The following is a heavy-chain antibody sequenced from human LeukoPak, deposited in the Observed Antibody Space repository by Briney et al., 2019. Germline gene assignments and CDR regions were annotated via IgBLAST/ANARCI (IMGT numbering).Heavy chain of an antibody. CDR1: GDTFTGYY. CDR3: AKVRERGYSSKPFGL. V-gene: IGHV1-2*02. D-gene: IGHD5-18*01. Sequence: ALVKVSCKASGDTFTGYYIHWVRQAPGQGLEWMGWINVNTGGTSYAQKFQDGVIITRNTSINTAYMELSRLRSGDTAVYYRAKVRERGYSSKPFGLWGQGTMVTVSS. CDR2: INVNTGGT. J-gene: IGHJ3*01.